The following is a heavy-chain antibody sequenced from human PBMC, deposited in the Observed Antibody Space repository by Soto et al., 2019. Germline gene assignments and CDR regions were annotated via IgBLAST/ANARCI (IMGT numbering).Heavy chain of an antibody. J-gene: IGHJ4*02. CDR1: GGSISTVGHY. V-gene: IGHV4-31*03. Sequence: QVQLQESGPKLVKPSQTLSLTCSVSGGSISTVGHYWTWIRQPPWKGLEWIGSIYHTGSTYYSKSLRSRLTMSVDTSKSQFSLRLSSVTAADTAVYYCARATGTLRSRNCDYWGQGSLVTVSS. D-gene: IGHD1-1*01. CDR2: IYHTGST. CDR3: ARATGTLRSRNCDY.